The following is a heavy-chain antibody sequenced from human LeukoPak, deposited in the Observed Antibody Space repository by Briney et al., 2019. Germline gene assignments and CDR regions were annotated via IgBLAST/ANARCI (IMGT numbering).Heavy chain of an antibody. D-gene: IGHD3-22*01. CDR2: FDPEDGET. V-gene: IGHV1-24*01. J-gene: IGHJ4*02. CDR3: ATDALGYYDSSGYLNFDY. Sequence: ASVKVSCKVSGYTLTELSMHWVRQAPGKGLEWMGGFDPEDGETIYAQKLQGRVTMTEDTSTDTAYMELSSLRSEDTAVYYCATDALGYYDSSGYLNFDYWGQGTLVTVSS. CDR1: GYTLTELS.